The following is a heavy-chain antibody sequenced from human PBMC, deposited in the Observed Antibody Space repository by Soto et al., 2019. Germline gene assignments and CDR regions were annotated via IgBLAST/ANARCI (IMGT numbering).Heavy chain of an antibody. V-gene: IGHV3-30-3*01. CDR1: GFTFSSYA. D-gene: IGHD3-10*01. CDR2: ISYDGSNK. CDR3: AREGKGVRGVIITDYYGMDV. J-gene: IGHJ6*02. Sequence: GGSLRLSCAASGFTFSSYAMHWVRQAPGKGLEWVAVISYDGSNKYYADSVKGRFTISRDNSKNTLYLQMNSLRAEDTAVYYCAREGKGVRGVIITDYYGMDVWGQGTQVTVSS.